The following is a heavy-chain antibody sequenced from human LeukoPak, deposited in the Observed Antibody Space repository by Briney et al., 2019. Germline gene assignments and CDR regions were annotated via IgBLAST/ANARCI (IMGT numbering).Heavy chain of an antibody. V-gene: IGHV1-69*13. CDR1: GGTFSSYA. D-gene: IGHD3-22*01. Sequence: SVKVSCKASGGTFSSYAISWVRQAPGQGLEWMGGIIPIFGTANYAQKFQGRVTITADESTSTAYMELSSLRSEDTAVYYCARDDSSGYYYAFDIWGQGTMVTVSS. CDR2: IIPIFGTA. CDR3: ARDDSSGYYYAFDI. J-gene: IGHJ3*02.